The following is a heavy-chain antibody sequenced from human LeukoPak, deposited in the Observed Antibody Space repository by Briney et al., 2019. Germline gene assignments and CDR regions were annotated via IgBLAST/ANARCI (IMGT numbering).Heavy chain of an antibody. D-gene: IGHD2-2*01. V-gene: IGHV4-39*01. CDR2: IYYSGST. Sequence: KPSETLSLTCTVSGGSISSSSYYWGWIRQPPGKGLEWIGSIYYSGSTYYNPSLKSRVTISVDTSKNQFSLKLSSVTAADTAVYYCARHWYSVVPAANEFDPWGQGTLVTVSS. CDR1: GGSISSSSYY. J-gene: IGHJ5*02. CDR3: ARHWYSVVPAANEFDP.